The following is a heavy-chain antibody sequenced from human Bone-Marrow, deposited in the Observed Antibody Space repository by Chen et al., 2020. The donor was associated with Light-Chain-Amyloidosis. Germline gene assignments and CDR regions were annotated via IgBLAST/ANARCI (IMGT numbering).Heavy chain of an antibody. CDR3: ARRRDGYNFDY. D-gene: IGHD5-12*01. V-gene: IGHV5-51*01. J-gene: IGHJ4*02. CDR2: IYPDDSDA. Sequence: EVQLEQSGPEVKKPGESLKISCKGSGYTFPNYWIGWVRQMPGKGLGWMGVIYPDDSDARYRPSFEGQVTISADKSSTTAYLQWRSLKASDTAMYYCARRRDGYNFDYWGQGTLVTVSS. CDR1: GYTFPNYW.